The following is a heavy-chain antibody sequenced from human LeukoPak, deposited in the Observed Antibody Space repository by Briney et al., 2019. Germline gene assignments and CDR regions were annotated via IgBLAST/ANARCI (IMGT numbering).Heavy chain of an antibody. CDR3: ARVTMVRGVISSWFDP. J-gene: IGHJ5*02. CDR1: GYTFTSYY. Sequence: ASVKVSCKASGYTFTSYYMHWVRQAPGQGLEWMGIINPSGGSTSYAQKFQGRVTMTRDTSTSTVYMELSSLRSEDTAVYYCARVTMVRGVISSWFDPWGQGTLVTVSS. CDR2: INPSGGST. D-gene: IGHD3-10*01. V-gene: IGHV1-46*01.